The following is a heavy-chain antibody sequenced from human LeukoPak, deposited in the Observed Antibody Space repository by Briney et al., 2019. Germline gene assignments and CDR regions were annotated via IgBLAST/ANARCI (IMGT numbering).Heavy chain of an antibody. CDR2: IYTSGST. D-gene: IGHD6-13*01. CDR1: GGSISSYY. V-gene: IGHV4-4*09. Sequence: SSETLSLTCTVSGGSISSYYWSWIRQPPGKGLEWIGYIYTSGSTNYNPSLKSRVTISVDTSKNQFSLKLSSVTAADTAVYYCARSPPWRSSSVDAFDIWGQGTMVTVSS. J-gene: IGHJ3*02. CDR3: ARSPPWRSSSVDAFDI.